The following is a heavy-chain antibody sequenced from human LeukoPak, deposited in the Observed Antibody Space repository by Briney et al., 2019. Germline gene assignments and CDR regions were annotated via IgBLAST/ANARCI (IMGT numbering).Heavy chain of an antibody. CDR3: AKDQCTRTSCDGYPGH. CDR1: GFTFSSYG. J-gene: IGHJ4*02. D-gene: IGHD2-2*01. CDR2: IHFDGSTK. Sequence: AGGSLRLSCAASGFTFSSYGMHWVRQAPGKGLEWVAFIHFDGSTKYSGDSVKGRFTVSRDNSKNTLYLQMNSLRPEDTAVYYCAKDQCTRTSCDGYPGHWGQGTLVTVPS. V-gene: IGHV3-30*02.